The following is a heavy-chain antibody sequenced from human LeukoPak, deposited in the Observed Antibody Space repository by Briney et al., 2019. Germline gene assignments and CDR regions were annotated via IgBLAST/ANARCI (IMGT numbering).Heavy chain of an antibody. CDR3: ARDITIFGVVINGMDV. CDR2: IIPILGIA. V-gene: IGHV1-69*04. Sequence: SVKVSCKASGYTFTSYDINWVRQATGQGLEWMGRIIPILGIANYAQKFQGRVTITADKSTSTAYMELSSLRSEDTAVYYCARDITIFGVVINGMDVWGQGTTVTVSS. D-gene: IGHD3-3*01. J-gene: IGHJ6*02. CDR1: GYTFTSYD.